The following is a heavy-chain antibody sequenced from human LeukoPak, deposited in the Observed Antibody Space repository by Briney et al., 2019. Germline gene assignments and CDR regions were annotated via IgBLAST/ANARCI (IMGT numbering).Heavy chain of an antibody. CDR1: GFTFSNYA. D-gene: IGHD5-24*01. J-gene: IGHJ4*02. CDR2: ISSSSSAI. V-gene: IGHV3-48*02. CDR3: ARDGGDGYNC. Sequence: GGSLRLSCATSGFTFSNYAMNWARQAPGKGLEWLSYISSSSSAIYYADSVKGRFTISRDNAKNSLYLQMNSLRDEDTAVYYCARDGGDGYNCWGQGTLVTVSS.